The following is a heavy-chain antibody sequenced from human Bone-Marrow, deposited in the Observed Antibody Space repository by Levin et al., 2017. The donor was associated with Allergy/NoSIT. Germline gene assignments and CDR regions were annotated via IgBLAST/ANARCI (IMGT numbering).Heavy chain of an antibody. D-gene: IGHD5/OR15-5a*01. J-gene: IGHJ5*02. CDR3: ARLPTGFPNWFDP. CDR2: FHSSGST. CDR1: CGSILSGSYS. V-gene: IGHV4-39*01. Sequence: SQTLSLTCTVSCGSILSGSYSWGWVRQTPGSGLEWIGTFHSSGSTYYNPSLKSRVTVSVDTSKNQFSLKVNSVIAADTAVYYCARLPTGFPNWFDPWGQGILVTVSS.